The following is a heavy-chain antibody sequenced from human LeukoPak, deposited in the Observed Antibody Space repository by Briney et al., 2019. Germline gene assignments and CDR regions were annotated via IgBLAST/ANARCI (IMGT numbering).Heavy chain of an antibody. CDR3: ARSDTNYDFWSGYYGPQGYYMDV. CDR2: IYHSGST. J-gene: IGHJ6*03. V-gene: IGHV4-30-2*01. Sequence: TSQTLSLTCTVSGGSISSGGYYWSWIRQPPGKGLEWIGYIYHSGSTYYNPSLKSRVTISVDRSENQFSLKLSSVTAADTAVYYCARSDTNYDFWSGYYGPQGYYMDVWGKGTTVTVSS. D-gene: IGHD3-3*01. CDR1: GGSISSGGYY.